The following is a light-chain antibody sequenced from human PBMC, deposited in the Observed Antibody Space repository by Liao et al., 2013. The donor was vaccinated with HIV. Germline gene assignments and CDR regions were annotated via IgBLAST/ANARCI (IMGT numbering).Light chain of an antibody. CDR2: EDR. Sequence: DELTQPPSVSVSPGQTATITCSGHKLGNKYAAWYQQKPGQAPVLIIYEDRNRPSGIPERFSGSNSGDTATLTISGTQAVDEADYYCLAWDSTTTAYVFGSGTKVTVL. J-gene: IGLJ1*01. V-gene: IGLV3-1*01. CDR1: KLGNKY. CDR3: LAWDSTTTAYV.